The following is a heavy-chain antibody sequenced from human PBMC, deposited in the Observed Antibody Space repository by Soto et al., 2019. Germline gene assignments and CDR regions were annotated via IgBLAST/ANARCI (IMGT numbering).Heavy chain of an antibody. D-gene: IGHD2-2*01. Sequence: GGSLRLSCVASGFTFTNAWMIWFRQAPVNGLEFVGRIRTKTDGWTTDYSAPVKGRFTLSINYTKNTLFLQIISLRTEDTAVYYCTSRFCSSTSCSPYDSWGQGT. CDR2: IRTKTDGWTT. V-gene: IGHV3-15*01. CDR3: TSRFCSSTSCSPYDS. CDR1: GFTFTNAW. J-gene: IGHJ4*02.